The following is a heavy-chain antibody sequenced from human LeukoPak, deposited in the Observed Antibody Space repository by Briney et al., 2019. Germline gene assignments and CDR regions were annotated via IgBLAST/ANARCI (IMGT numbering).Heavy chain of an antibody. J-gene: IGHJ4*02. D-gene: IGHD6-25*01. CDR1: GYIFTSYS. CDR2: INTSGGTT. V-gene: IGHV1-46*01. CDR3: AKTETGYSSGIDY. Sequence: ASVKVSCKASGYIFTSYSMHWVRRAPGQGLEWMGIINTSGGTTNYAQKFQGRVTMTRDTSTSTVYMDLSSLRSEDTALYYCAKTETGYSSGIDYWGQGTLVTVSS.